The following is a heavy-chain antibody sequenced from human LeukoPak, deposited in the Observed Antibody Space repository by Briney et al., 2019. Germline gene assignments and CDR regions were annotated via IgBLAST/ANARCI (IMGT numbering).Heavy chain of an antibody. V-gene: IGHV3-21*01. D-gene: IGHD2-2*01. Sequence: GGSLRPSCAASGFTFSSYSMNWVRQAAGKGLEWVSSIGSSSYIYYADSVKGRFTISRGNAKNSLYLQMNSLRAEDTAVYYCARGDVVPAAPVGYWGQGTLVTVSS. CDR1: GFTFSSYS. CDR3: ARGDVVPAAPVGY. J-gene: IGHJ4*02. CDR2: IGSSSYI.